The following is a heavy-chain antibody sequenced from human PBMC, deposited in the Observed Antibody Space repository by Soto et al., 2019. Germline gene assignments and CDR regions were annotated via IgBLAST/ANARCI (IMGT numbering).Heavy chain of an antibody. CDR1: GGSISSYY. J-gene: IGHJ6*02. CDR2: IYYSGST. D-gene: IGHD3-10*01. CDR3: ASLLWFGEGPYGMDV. V-gene: IGHV4-59*06. Sequence: SETLSLTCTVSGGSISSYYWSWIRQPPGKGLEWIGYIYYSGSTYYNPSLKSRVTISVDTSKNQFSLKLSSVTAADTAVYYCASLLWFGEGPYGMDVRGQGTTVTVSS.